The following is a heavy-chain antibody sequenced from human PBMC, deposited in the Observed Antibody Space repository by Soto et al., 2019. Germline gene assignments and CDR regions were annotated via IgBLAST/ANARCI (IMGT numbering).Heavy chain of an antibody. CDR2: MSHSGGT. D-gene: IGHD1-1*01. V-gene: IGHV4-34*01. CDR1: GGFVSSGSYY. CDR3: ARVERGTATTVVDAFDI. Sequence: QVQLQQWGAGLLKPSETLSLTCAVYGGFVSSGSYYWSWIRQPPGKGLEWIGEMSHSGGTHFNPSLTSRVTISVDTSKNQVSLKMRSVTAADTALYYCARVERGTATTVVDAFDIWGPGTMVTVSS. J-gene: IGHJ3*02.